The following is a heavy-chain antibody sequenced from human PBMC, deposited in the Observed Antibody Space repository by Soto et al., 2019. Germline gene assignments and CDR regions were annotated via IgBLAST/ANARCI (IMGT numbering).Heavy chain of an antibody. CDR1: GGTFSSYA. D-gene: IGHD1-7*01. J-gene: IGHJ4*01. CDR2: IIPIFGTA. Sequence: QVQLVQSGAEVKKPGSSVKVSCKASGGTFSSYAISWVRQAPGQGLEWMGGIIPIFGTANYAQKFQGRVTITADESTSTAYMELSSLRSEDTAVYYCAATVLTGTTSMLGGFDYCGHGTLVTVSS. V-gene: IGHV1-69*01. CDR3: AATVLTGTTSMLGGFDY.